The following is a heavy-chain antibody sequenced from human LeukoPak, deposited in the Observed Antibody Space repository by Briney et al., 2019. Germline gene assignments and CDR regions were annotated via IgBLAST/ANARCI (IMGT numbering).Heavy chain of an antibody. V-gene: IGHV3-33*01. CDR1: GFTFSSYG. CDR2: IWYDGSNK. CDR3: ARTITIFGVVIVPTDYYYYGMDV. D-gene: IGHD3-3*01. J-gene: IGHJ6*02. Sequence: PGGSLRLSCAASGFTFSSYGMHWVRQAPGKGLEWVAVIWYDGSNKYYADSVKGRFTISRDNSKNTLYLQMNSLRAEDTAVYYCARTITIFGVVIVPTDYYYYGMDVWRQGTTVTVSS.